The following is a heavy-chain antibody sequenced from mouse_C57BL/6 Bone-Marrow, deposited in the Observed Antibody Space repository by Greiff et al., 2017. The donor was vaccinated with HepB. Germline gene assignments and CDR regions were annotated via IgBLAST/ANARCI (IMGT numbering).Heavy chain of an antibody. CDR2: INPNNGGT. J-gene: IGHJ3*01. V-gene: IGHV1-26*01. CDR1: GYTFTDYY. Sequence: VQLQQSGPELVKPGASVKISCKASGYTFTDYYMNWVKQSHGKSLEWIGDINPNNGGTSYNQKFKGKATLTVDKSSSTAYMALRSLTSEDSAVYYCARPPRFYDYDWFAYWGQGTLVTVSA. D-gene: IGHD2-4*01. CDR3: ARPPRFYDYDWFAY.